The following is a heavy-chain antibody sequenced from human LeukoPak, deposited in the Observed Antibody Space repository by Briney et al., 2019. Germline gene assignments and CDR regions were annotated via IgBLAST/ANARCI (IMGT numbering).Heavy chain of an antibody. Sequence: TTSETLSLTCTVSGGSISSGGYYWSWIRQHPVKGLEWIGYIYYSGSTYYNPSLKSRVTISVDTSKNQFSLKLSSVTAADTAVYYCARDRRGYYYGSGSYHFDYWGQGTLVTVSS. CDR3: ARDRRGYYYGSGSYHFDY. V-gene: IGHV4-31*03. D-gene: IGHD3-10*01. CDR2: IYYSGST. J-gene: IGHJ4*02. CDR1: GGSISSGGYY.